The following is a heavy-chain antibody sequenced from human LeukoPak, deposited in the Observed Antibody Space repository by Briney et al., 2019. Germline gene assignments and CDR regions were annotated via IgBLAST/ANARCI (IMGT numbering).Heavy chain of an antibody. CDR2: INPNSGGT. Sequence: ASVKVSCKASGYTFTGYYMHWVRQAPGQGLEWMGWINPNSGGTNYAQKFQGRVTMTRVTFINTAYMEMSRLRSDDTAIYYCASVYSGYDLAQLDYWGQGTLVTVSS. CDR3: ASVYSGYDLAQLDY. V-gene: IGHV1-2*02. D-gene: IGHD5-12*01. CDR1: GYTFTGYY. J-gene: IGHJ4*02.